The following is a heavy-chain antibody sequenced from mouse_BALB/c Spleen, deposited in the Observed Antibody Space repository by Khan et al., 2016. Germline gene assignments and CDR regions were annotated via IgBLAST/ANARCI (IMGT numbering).Heavy chain of an antibody. J-gene: IGHJ4*01. Sequence: VQLQQSGPELVKPGASVKMSCKAAGYTFTSYVLHWVKQKPGQGLDWIGYINPHNDGTKYNEKFKGKATMTADKSSSTAYMEVSSLTSEDAAVYYGAREDGYYAMDYWGQGTSVTVSS. CDR1: GYTFTSYV. D-gene: IGHD2-3*01. CDR2: INPHNDGT. CDR3: AREDGYYAMDY. V-gene: IGHV1S136*01.